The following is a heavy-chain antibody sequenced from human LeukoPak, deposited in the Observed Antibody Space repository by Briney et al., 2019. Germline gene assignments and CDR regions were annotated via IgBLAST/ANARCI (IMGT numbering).Heavy chain of an antibody. D-gene: IGHD4-23*01. V-gene: IGHV3-74*01. J-gene: IGHJ4*02. CDR2: INSDGSST. Sequence: PRGSLRLSCAASGFTFSSYWMHWVRQAPGKGLVWVSRINSDGSSTSYADSVKGRFTISRDNAMNTLYLQMNSLRAEDTAVYYCARTVAREYYFDYWGQGTLVTVSS. CDR3: ARTVAREYYFDY. CDR1: GFTFSSYW.